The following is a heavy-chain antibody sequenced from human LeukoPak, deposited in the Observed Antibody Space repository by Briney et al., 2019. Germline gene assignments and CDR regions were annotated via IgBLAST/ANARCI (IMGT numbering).Heavy chain of an antibody. CDR1: GFTVSNNY. V-gene: IGHV3-53*01. D-gene: IGHD3-10*01. J-gene: IGHJ1*01. CDR2: IYSGGST. Sequence: GGSLRLSCAASGFTVSNNYMSWVRQAPGKGLEWVSVIYSGGSTYYADSVKGRFTISRDNSKNTLYLQMNSLRAEDTAVYYCAKDVERRYYYGSGSYEYFQHWGQGTLVTVSS. CDR3: AKDVERRYYYGSGSYEYFQH.